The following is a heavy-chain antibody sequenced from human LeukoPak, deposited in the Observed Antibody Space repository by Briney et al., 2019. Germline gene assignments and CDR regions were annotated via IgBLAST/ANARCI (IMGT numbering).Heavy chain of an antibody. CDR1: GFTFSDYY. Sequence: PGGSPRLSCAASGFTFSDYYMSWIRQAPGKGLEWVSCISSSSSYTNYADSVKGRFTISRDNAKNSLYLQMNSLRAEDTAVYFCARGFTAGLDYWGQGTLVPVSS. V-gene: IGHV3-11*05. D-gene: IGHD1-1*01. CDR3: ARGFTAGLDY. J-gene: IGHJ4*02. CDR2: ISSSSSYT.